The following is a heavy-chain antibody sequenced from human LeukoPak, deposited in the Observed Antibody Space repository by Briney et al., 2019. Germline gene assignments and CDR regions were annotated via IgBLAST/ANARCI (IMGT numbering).Heavy chain of an antibody. V-gene: IGHV1-2*06. CDR1: GYILTDYY. CDR2: INPNNGGT. CDR3: ARAPAYCGGDCYFY. J-gene: IGHJ4*02. Sequence: ASVKVSCKASGYILTDYYMHLVRQAPGQGLEWMGRINPNNGGTHYSQKFQGRVTMTRDTSITTAYMELSRLRSDDTAVYYCARAPAYCGGDCYFYWGQGTLVTVSS. D-gene: IGHD2-21*02.